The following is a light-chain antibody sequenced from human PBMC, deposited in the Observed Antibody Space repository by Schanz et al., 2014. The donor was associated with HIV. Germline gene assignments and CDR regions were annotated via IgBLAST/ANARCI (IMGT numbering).Light chain of an antibody. V-gene: IGKV3-20*01. J-gene: IGKJ2*01. Sequence: EIVLTQSPGTLSLSPGERATLSCRASQSSSTYLAWYQHKPGQAPRLLIYGASIRATGIPDRFSGSGSGTDFTLTISSLQAEDVAVYYCQQYDTWPPYTFGQGTKLHI. CDR2: GAS. CDR1: QSSSTY. CDR3: QQYDTWPPYT.